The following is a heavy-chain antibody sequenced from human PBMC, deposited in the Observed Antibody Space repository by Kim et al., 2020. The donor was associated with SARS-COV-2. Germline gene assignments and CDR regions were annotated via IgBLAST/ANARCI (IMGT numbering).Heavy chain of an antibody. Sequence: YADSVKGRFTISRDDAKNSLYLQRNSLRDEDTAVYYCARDSSLGGDPYDYWGQGTLVTVSS. V-gene: IGHV3-48*02. CDR3: ARDSSLGGDPYDY. D-gene: IGHD2-21*02. J-gene: IGHJ4*02.